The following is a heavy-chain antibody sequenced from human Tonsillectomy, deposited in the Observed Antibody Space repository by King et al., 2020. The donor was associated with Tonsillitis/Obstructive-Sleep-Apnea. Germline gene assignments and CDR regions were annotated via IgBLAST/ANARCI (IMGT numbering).Heavy chain of an antibody. CDR1: GGSFSGYY. D-gene: IGHD3-10*01. J-gene: IGHJ5*02. CDR3: ARGRKTTIYYYGSGRGWFDP. CDR2: INHSGST. Sequence: VQLQQWGAGLLKPSETLSLTCAVYGGSFSGYYWSWIRQPPGKGLEWIGEINHSGSTNYNPSLKSRVTISVDTSKNQFSLKLSSVTAADTAVYYCARGRKTTIYYYGSGRGWFDPWGQGTLVTVSS. V-gene: IGHV4-34*01.